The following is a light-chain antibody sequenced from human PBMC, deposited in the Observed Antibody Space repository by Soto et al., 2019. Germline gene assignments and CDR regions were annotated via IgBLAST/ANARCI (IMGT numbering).Light chain of an antibody. V-gene: IGKV1-39*01. CDR2: GAS. J-gene: IGKJ2*01. Sequence: DIPMTQSPSSLSASVGDRVTITCRASQSIRSYLNWYHQKPGKTPQLLIYGASNLQSGAPSRFTGSGSGTHFTLTVSSLQPEDFATYYCQQRYTTPYAFGQGTKLEI. CDR1: QSIRSY. CDR3: QQRYTTPYA.